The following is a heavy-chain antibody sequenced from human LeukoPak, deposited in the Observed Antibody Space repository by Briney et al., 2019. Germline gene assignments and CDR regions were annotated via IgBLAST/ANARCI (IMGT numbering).Heavy chain of an antibody. Sequence: ASETLSLTCAVYGGSFSGYYWSWIRQPPGKGLEWIGEINHSGSTNYNPSLKSRVTISVDTSKNQFSLKLSSVTAADTAVYYCARRGLVVVPAATPFDYWGQGTLVTVSS. V-gene: IGHV4-34*01. D-gene: IGHD2-2*01. CDR3: ARRGLVVVPAATPFDY. CDR2: INHSGST. CDR1: GGSFSGYY. J-gene: IGHJ4*02.